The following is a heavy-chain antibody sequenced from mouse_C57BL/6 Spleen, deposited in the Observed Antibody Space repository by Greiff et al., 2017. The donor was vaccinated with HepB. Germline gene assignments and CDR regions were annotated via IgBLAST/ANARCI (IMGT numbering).Heavy chain of an antibody. D-gene: IGHD1-1*01. CDR2: IYPGDGDT. CDR1: GYAFSSYW. V-gene: IGHV1-80*01. Sequence: QVQLKESGAELVKPGASVKISCKASGYAFSSYWMNWVKQRPGKGLEWIGQIYPGDGDTNYNGKFKGKATLTADKSSSTAYMQLSSLTSEDSAVYFCARYGSSYPYYFDYWGQGTTLTVSS. J-gene: IGHJ2*01. CDR3: ARYGSSYPYYFDY.